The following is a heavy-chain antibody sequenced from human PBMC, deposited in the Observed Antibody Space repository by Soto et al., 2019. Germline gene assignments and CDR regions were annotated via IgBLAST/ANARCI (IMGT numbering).Heavy chain of an antibody. J-gene: IGHJ6*02. D-gene: IGHD3-3*01. CDR2: IDPSDSYT. Sequence: PGESLKISCKGSGYSFTSYWISWVRQVPGKGLEWMGRIDPSDSYTNYSPSFQGHVTISADKSISTAYLQWSSLKASDTAMYYCASSMRDFWSGNYGMDVWGQGTTVTVSS. CDR3: ASSMRDFWSGNYGMDV. CDR1: GYSFTSYW. V-gene: IGHV5-10-1*01.